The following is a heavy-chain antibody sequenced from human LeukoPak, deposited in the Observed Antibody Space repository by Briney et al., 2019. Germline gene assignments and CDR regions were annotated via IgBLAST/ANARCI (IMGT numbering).Heavy chain of an antibody. Sequence: SETLSLTCAVYGGSFSGYYWSWIRQPPGKGLEWIGEINHSGSTNYNPSLKSRVTVSVDTSKNQFPLKLSSVTAADTAVYYCARGDIAVAGMRSYFDYWGQGTLVTVSS. V-gene: IGHV4-34*01. D-gene: IGHD6-19*01. J-gene: IGHJ4*02. CDR1: GGSFSGYY. CDR2: INHSGST. CDR3: ARGDIAVAGMRSYFDY.